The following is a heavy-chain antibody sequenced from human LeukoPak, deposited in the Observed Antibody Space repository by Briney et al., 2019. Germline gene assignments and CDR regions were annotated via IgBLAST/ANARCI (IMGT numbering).Heavy chain of an antibody. CDR1: GFTFSSYE. J-gene: IGHJ4*02. CDR2: ISSSGSTI. V-gene: IGHV3-48*03. CDR3: AKGYSGYDFTDY. D-gene: IGHD5-12*01. Sequence: GGSLRLSCAASGFTFSSYEMNWVRQAPGKGLEWVSYISSSGSTIYYADSVKGRFTISRDNAKNSLYLQMNSLRAEDTALYYCAKGYSGYDFTDYWGQGTLVTVSS.